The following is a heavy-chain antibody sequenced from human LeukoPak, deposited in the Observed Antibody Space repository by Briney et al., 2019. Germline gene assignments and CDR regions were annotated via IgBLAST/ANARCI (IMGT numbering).Heavy chain of an antibody. J-gene: IGHJ3*02. CDR2: ISSDGNTI. D-gene: IGHD2-15*01. V-gene: IGHV3-48*03. Sequence: PGGSLRLSCAASGFTFSSYEMNWVRQAPGKGLEWISYISSDGNTIYYADSVKGRFTISRDNAKNSLYLHMNSLRAEDTAVYYCTRAKPPYCRGGSCRTPGAFDIWGQGTVVTVSS. CDR3: TRAKPPYCRGGSCRTPGAFDI. CDR1: GFTFSSYE.